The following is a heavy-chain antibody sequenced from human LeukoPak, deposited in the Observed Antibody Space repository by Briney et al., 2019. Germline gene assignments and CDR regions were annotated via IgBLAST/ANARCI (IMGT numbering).Heavy chain of an antibody. J-gene: IGHJ6*02. D-gene: IGHD3-10*01. CDR2: ISSSGSTI. CDR1: GFTFSSYE. CDR3: ARDPDGSGMDYYYGMDV. Sequence: GGSLRLSCAASGFTFSSYEMNWVCQAPGKGLEWVSYISSSGSTIYYADSVKGRFTISRDNAKNSLYLQMNSLRAEDTAVYYCARDPDGSGMDYYYGMDVWGQGTTVTVSS. V-gene: IGHV3-48*03.